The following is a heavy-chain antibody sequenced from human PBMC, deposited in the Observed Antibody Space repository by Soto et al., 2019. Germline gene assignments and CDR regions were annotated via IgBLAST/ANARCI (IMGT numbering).Heavy chain of an antibody. Sequence: ASVKVSCKASGYTFTGYYMHWVRQAPGQGLEWMGWINPNSGGTNYAQKFQGRVTMTRDTSISTAYMELSRLRSDDTAVYYCARALYYYDISGPQPNAIHFWGPGTMLTGS. D-gene: IGHD3-22*01. J-gene: IGHJ3*01. CDR3: ARALYYYDISGPQPNAIHF. V-gene: IGHV1-2*02. CDR2: INPNSGGT. CDR1: GYTFTGYY.